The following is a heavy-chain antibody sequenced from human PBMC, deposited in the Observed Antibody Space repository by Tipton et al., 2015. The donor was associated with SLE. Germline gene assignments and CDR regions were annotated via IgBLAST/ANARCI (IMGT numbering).Heavy chain of an antibody. D-gene: IGHD1-26*01. V-gene: IGHV3-48*01. CDR2: ISASSGTK. Sequence: SLRLSCAASGFTLSNHGMNWVRQAPGKGLEWVSYISASSGTKIYADSVQGRFTVSRDNARNSLYLQMNSLRAEDTAVYYCVREKFQEPDFWGQGTLVTVSS. CDR1: GFTLSNHG. CDR3: VREKFQEPDF. J-gene: IGHJ4*02.